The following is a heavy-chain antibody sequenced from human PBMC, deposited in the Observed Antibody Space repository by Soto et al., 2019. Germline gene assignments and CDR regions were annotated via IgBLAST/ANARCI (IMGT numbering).Heavy chain of an antibody. CDR2: IDPSDSYT. D-gene: IGHD6-19*01. CDR3: ARRLSSGWGAFDI. Sequence: RGESLKISCKGSGYSFTSYWISWVRQMHGKGLEWMGRIDPSDSYTNYSPSFQGHVTISADKSISTAYLQWSSLKASDTAMYYCARRLSSGWGAFDIWGQGTMVTVSS. CDR1: GYSFTSYW. J-gene: IGHJ3*02. V-gene: IGHV5-10-1*01.